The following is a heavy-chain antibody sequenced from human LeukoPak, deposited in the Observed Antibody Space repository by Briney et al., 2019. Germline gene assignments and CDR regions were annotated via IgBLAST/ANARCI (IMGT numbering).Heavy chain of an antibody. CDR3: ARVKRTLFDSSGYLPFDY. Sequence: GRSLRLSCAASGFTFDDYAMHWVRQAPGKGLEWVSGISWNSGSIGYADSVKGRFTISRDNAKNSLYLQMNSLRAEDTALYYCARVKRTLFDSSGYLPFDYWGQGTLVTVSS. CDR1: GFTFDDYA. D-gene: IGHD3-22*01. J-gene: IGHJ4*02. CDR2: ISWNSGSI. V-gene: IGHV3-9*01.